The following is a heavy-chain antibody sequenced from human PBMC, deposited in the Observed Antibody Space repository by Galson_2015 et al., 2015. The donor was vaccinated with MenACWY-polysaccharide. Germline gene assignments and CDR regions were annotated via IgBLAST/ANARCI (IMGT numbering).Heavy chain of an antibody. V-gene: IGHV2-26*01. J-gene: IGHJ4*02. CDR1: GFSLSNARMG. CDR2: IFSNDEK. Sequence: PALVKPTQTLTLTCTVSGFSLSNARMGVSWIRQPPGKALEWLAHIFSNDEKSYSTSLKSRLTISKDTSKSQVVLTMTNMDPVDTATYYCARILESPMYYYDSSLYFDYWGQGTLVTVSS. D-gene: IGHD3-22*01. CDR3: ARILESPMYYYDSSLYFDY.